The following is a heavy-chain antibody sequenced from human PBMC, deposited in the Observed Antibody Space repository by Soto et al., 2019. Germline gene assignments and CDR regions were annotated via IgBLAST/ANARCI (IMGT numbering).Heavy chain of an antibody. V-gene: IGHV2-5*01. Sequence: SGPTLVNPTQTLTLTCTFSGFSLSTTGLGVGWIRQPPGKALEWLADIYWNDAEYYSPSLKTRLTVTKDTSKNQVVLTLTNVDPVDTATYYCAHRPGQQIPAKYDYWGQGTLVTVSS. J-gene: IGHJ4*02. CDR3: AHRPGQQIPAKYDY. CDR1: GFSLSTTGLG. CDR2: IYWNDAE. D-gene: IGHD3-3*01.